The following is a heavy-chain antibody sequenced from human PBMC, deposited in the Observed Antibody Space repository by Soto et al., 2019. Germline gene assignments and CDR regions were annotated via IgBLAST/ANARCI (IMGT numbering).Heavy chain of an antibody. CDR3: ARLAYCGGDCSPV. D-gene: IGHD2-21*02. CDR1: GGSISSYY. J-gene: IGHJ4*02. V-gene: IGHV4-59*01. CDR2: IYYSGST. Sequence: PSETLSLTCTVSGGSISSYYWSWIRQPPGKGLEWIGYIYYSGSTNYNPSLKSRVTISVDTSKNQFSLKLSSVTAADTAVYYCARLAYCGGDCSPVWGQGTLVTVSS.